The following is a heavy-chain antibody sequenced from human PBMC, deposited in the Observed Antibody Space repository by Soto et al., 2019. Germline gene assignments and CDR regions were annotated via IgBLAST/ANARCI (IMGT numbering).Heavy chain of an antibody. Sequence: QVQIQQWGAGLLKPSETLSLTCAVYGGSFSGYYWSWIRQPPGKGLEWIGEINPSGSTKYNPSLKSRVTISVDTSKNQCSLKLSSVTAADTAVYYCARIRSGYDFDYWGQGTLVTVSS. J-gene: IGHJ4*02. V-gene: IGHV4-34*01. CDR1: GGSFSGYY. CDR2: INPSGST. CDR3: ARIRSGYDFDY. D-gene: IGHD5-12*01.